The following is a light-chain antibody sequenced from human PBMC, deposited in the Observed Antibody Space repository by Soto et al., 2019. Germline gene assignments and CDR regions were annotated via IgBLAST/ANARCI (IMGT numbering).Light chain of an antibody. CDR3: QQYGSSPRT. CDR2: GAS. J-gene: IGKJ1*01. Sequence: EIVLTQSPGTLSLSPGETATLSCRASQTISNTYLAWYQQKPGQAPRLLIYGASTRATGIPGRFSGSGSGTDFTLTVNRLEPEDLAVYYCQQYGSSPRTFGQGTKVEI. CDR1: QTISNTY. V-gene: IGKV3-20*01.